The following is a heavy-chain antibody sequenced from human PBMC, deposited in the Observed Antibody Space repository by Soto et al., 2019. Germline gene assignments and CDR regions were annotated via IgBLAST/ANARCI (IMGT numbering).Heavy chain of an antibody. D-gene: IGHD3-9*01. V-gene: IGHV1-58*01. CDR2: IVVGSSNT. Sequence: SVKVSCKASGFTFTSSAVQWVRQARGQRLEWIGWIVVGSSNTNYAQKFQERVTITRDMSTSTAYMELSSLRSEDTAVYYCAADLYYDILTGYYYGLGPTADYWGQGTLVTVSS. CDR1: GFTFTSSA. CDR3: AADLYYDILTGYYYGLGPTADY. J-gene: IGHJ4*02.